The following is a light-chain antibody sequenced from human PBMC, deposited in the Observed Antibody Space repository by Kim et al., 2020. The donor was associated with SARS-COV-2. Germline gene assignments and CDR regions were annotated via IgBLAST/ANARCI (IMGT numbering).Light chain of an antibody. V-gene: IGLV2-14*03. Sequence: HSSTFSCTRTSSVVGCYNYVSWYQQHPGKAPKLMIYDVSNRTSGVSNRFSSSKSGNTASLTISGLQAEDEADYYCSSYTSSSTLEVFGGGSKLTVL. CDR3: SSYTSSSTLEV. CDR1: SSVVGCYNY. CDR2: DVS. J-gene: IGLJ3*02.